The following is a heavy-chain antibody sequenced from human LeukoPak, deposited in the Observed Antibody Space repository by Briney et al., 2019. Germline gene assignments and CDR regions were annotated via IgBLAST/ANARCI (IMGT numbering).Heavy chain of an antibody. V-gene: IGHV4-61*02. J-gene: IGHJ3*02. CDR1: GGSISSGSYY. CDR3: ASTTYYYDSSGYSDAFDI. CDR2: IYTSGST. D-gene: IGHD3-22*01. Sequence: SQTLSLTCTVSGGSISSGSYYWSWIRQPAGKGLEWIGRIYTSGSTNYNPSLKSRVTISVDTSKNQFSLKLGSVTAADTAVYYCASTTYYYDSSGYSDAFDIWGQGTMVTVSS.